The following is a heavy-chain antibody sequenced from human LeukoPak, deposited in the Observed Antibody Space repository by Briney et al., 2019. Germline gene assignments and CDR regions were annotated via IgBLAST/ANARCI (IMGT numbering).Heavy chain of an antibody. CDR1: GGSLSNYY. D-gene: IGHD3-10*01. V-gene: IGHV4-34*01. Sequence: SETLSLTCAVSGGSLSNYYWSWIRQSPGKGLDWIGEINHRGDTNYNPSLMSRVTLSVDTSKNQLSLKLHSLTAADTAVYYCARRSNYYGSVSLFWGQGALVTVSS. CDR2: INHRGDT. CDR3: ARRSNYYGSVSLF. J-gene: IGHJ4*02.